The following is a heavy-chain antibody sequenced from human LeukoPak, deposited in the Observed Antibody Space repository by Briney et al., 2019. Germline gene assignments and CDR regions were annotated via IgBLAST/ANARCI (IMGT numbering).Heavy chain of an antibody. CDR3: ARLQGITPQPMTEGFDI. CDR2: ISHGGSST. V-gene: IGHV3-74*01. D-gene: IGHD3-16*01. CDR1: GFSFSSSW. Sequence: GGSLRLSCAASGFSFSSSWMLWVRQTPGKGLVWLSRISHGGSSTSYADSVKGRFTVSRDIARNTLSLQMNSLRAEDSAVYYCARLQGITPQPMTEGFDIWGQGTMVTVSS. J-gene: IGHJ3*02.